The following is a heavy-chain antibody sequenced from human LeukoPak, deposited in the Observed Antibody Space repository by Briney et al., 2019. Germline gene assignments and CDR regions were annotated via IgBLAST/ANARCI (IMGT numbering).Heavy chain of an antibody. D-gene: IGHD3-10*01. CDR2: MNPNSGNT. V-gene: IGHV1-8*01. J-gene: IGHJ4*02. CDR1: GYTFTSYD. CDR3: ARGTGYYYGSGSYSHFDY. Sequence: ASVKVSCKASGYTFTSYDINWERQATGQGLEWMGWMNPNSGNTGYAQKFQGRVTMTRNTSISTAYMELSSLRSEDTAVYYCARGTGYYYGSGSYSHFDYWGQGTLVTVSS.